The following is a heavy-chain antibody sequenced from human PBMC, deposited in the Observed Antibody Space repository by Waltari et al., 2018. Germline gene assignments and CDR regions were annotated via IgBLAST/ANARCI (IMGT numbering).Heavy chain of an antibody. CDR3: ARWDSPGRFFGA. D-gene: IGHD1-26*01. Sequence: QVQLQESGPGLVKPSETLSLTCSFSGGSIYNYFWNWIRQPPGKGLQWIGYVRHTGITKSNPSLKSRVTMAVDTSKSQISLRLTSVSATDTAVYFCARWDSPGRFFGAWGQGTPVTVSS. V-gene: IGHV4-59*08. CDR1: GGSIYNYF. J-gene: IGHJ5*02. CDR2: VRHTGIT.